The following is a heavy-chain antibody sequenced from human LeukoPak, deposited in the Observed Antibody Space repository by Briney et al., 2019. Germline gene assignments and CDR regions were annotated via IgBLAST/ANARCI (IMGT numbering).Heavy chain of an antibody. CDR2: LSYDRSNK. Sequence: GGSLRLSCAASGFTFSSYGMHWVRQAPGKGLEWVAVLSYDRSNKYYADSVKGRFTISRDNSKNTLYLQMNSLRAEDTAVYYCAKGDYGDYGLVYWGQGTLVTVSS. J-gene: IGHJ4*02. CDR1: GFTFSSYG. V-gene: IGHV3-30*18. CDR3: AKGDYGDYGLVY. D-gene: IGHD4-17*01.